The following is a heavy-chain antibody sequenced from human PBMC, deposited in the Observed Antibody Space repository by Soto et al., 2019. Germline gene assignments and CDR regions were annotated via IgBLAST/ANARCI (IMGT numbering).Heavy chain of an antibody. V-gene: IGHV4-39*01. D-gene: IGHD3-9*01. CDR2: IYYSGST. CDR3: ARSILTGYLSPD. Sequence: SETLSLTCTVSGGSISSSSYYWGWIRQPPGKGLEWIGSIYYSGSTYYNPSLKSRVTISVDTSKNQFSLKLSSVTAADMDVYYCARSILTGYLSPDWGQGTLVTVSS. CDR1: GGSISSSSYY. J-gene: IGHJ4*02.